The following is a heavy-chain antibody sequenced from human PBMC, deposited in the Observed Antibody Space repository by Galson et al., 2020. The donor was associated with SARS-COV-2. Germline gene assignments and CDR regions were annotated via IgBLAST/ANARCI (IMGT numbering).Heavy chain of an antibody. D-gene: IGHD3-9*01. CDR3: ATAPASWFDWAFDY. Sequence: APEKVTCKVAGYTNTELSMHWVRQAPGKGLEWMGGFDPEDGKTIYAQKFQGRVTMTEDTSTDTAYMELSSLSSEDTAVYYCATAPASWFDWAFDYWGQGTLFTVSS. CDR1: GYTNTELS. J-gene: IGHJ4*02. CDR2: FDPEDGKT. V-gene: IGHV1-24*01.